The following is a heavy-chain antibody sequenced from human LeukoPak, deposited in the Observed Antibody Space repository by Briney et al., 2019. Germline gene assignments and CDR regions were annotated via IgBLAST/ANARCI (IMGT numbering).Heavy chain of an antibody. V-gene: IGHV3-74*01. CDR3: ARGDKAGAHNYYGMDV. CDR2: INSDESST. J-gene: IGHJ6*02. D-gene: IGHD5-18*01. CDR1: GFTFSDSW. Sequence: PGGSLRLSCAASGFTFSDSWMYWVRQAPGKGLVWVSRINSDESSTSYADSVKGRFTISRDNAKNTLYLQMNSLRVEDTAVYYCARGDKAGAHNYYGMDVWGQGTTVTVSS.